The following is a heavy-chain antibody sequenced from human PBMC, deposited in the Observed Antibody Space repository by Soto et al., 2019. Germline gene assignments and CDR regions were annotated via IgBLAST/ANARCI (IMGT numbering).Heavy chain of an antibody. J-gene: IGHJ4*02. CDR2: ISYDGNNK. CDR1: GFIFSNSA. Sequence: GSLRLSCAGSGFIFSNSAFHWVRQAPGKGLEWVALISYDGNNKYYADSVKGRFTISRDNSKNTLYLQMHSLRADDTAVYYCAREVASYDRSGFFDYWGQGALVTVSS. V-gene: IGHV3-30-3*01. D-gene: IGHD3-22*01. CDR3: AREVASYDRSGFFDY.